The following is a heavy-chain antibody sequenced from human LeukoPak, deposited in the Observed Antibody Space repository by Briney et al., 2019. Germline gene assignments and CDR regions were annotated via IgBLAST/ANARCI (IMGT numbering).Heavy chain of an antibody. V-gene: IGHV1-2*02. Sequence: ASVKVSCKASGYTFTGYYMHWVRQAPGQGLEWMGWINPNSGGTNYAQKFQGMVTMTRDTSISTAYMELSRLRSDDTAVYYCARDPTTVVAALGPYFDYWGQGTLVTVSS. CDR1: GYTFTGYY. D-gene: IGHD2-15*01. J-gene: IGHJ4*02. CDR3: ARDPTTVVAALGPYFDY. CDR2: INPNSGGT.